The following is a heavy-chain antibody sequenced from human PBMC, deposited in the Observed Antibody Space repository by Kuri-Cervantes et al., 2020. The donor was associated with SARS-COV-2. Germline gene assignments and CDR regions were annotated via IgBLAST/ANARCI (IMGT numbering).Heavy chain of an antibody. CDR3: ARGRLYSSSWSSNYYYGMDV. J-gene: IGHJ6*02. CDR1: GGSISSYY. CDR2: IYYSGST. V-gene: IGHV4-59*12. D-gene: IGHD6-13*01. Sequence: SETLSLTCTVSGGSISSYYWSWIRQPPGKGLEWIGYIYYSGSTNYNPSLKSRVTISVDTSKNQFSLKLSSVTAADTAVYYCARGRLYSSSWSSNYYYGMDVWGQGTTVTVSS.